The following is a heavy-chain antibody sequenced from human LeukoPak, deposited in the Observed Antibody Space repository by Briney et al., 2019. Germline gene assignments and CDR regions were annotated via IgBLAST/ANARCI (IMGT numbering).Heavy chain of an antibody. V-gene: IGHV3-43*02. CDR1: GFNFDDYA. D-gene: IGHD3-16*01. Sequence: GGSLRLSCAASGFNFDDYAMHWVRQAPGKGLEWVSLITGDGGSTYYADSVRGRFTISRDNSKDSLYLQMNSLGTEDTAFYYCAKGDYDYVWGSFDYWGQGTLVTVSS. J-gene: IGHJ4*02. CDR2: ITGDGGST. CDR3: AKGDYDYVWGSFDY.